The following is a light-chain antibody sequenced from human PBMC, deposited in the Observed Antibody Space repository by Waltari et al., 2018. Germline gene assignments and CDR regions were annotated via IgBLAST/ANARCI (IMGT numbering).Light chain of an antibody. CDR3: QQYVSSPYT. CDR2: GAS. V-gene: IGKV3-20*01. Sequence: DIVLTQSPATLSLSPGERAALSCRASQSLSGDYLAWYQYKVGQAPRLLIYGASSRATGIPDRFSGSGSGTDFTLTISRLEPEDFAVYYCQQYVSSPYTFGQGTNLEIK. J-gene: IGKJ2*01. CDR1: QSLSGDY.